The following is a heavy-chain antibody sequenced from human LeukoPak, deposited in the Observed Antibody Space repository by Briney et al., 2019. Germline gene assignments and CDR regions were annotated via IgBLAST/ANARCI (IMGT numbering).Heavy chain of an antibody. CDR2: IKSKADGGTT. Sequence: GGALRLSCAASGFTFSNVWVNWVRQAPGKGVEWVGRIKSKADGGTTDYVAPVKGRFTISRDDSKNTLYLQMNSLKTEDTAVYYCSTTVGSRRFDYWGQGTLVTVSS. V-gene: IGHV3-15*01. D-gene: IGHD4-23*01. CDR1: GFTFSNVW. CDR3: STTVGSRRFDY. J-gene: IGHJ4*02.